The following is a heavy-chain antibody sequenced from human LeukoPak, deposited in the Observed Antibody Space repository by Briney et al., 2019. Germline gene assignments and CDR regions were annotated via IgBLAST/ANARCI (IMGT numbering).Heavy chain of an antibody. CDR1: GFTFSYYW. CDR2: IKPDGTEK. CDR3: ARDEQQLLIAFDI. D-gene: IGHD6-13*01. Sequence: GGSLRLSCAASGFTFSYYWMSWVRQAPGKGLEWVANIKPDGTEKYSVDSVEGRITISRDNAKNLLYLQMNSLRAEDTALYYCARDEQQLLIAFDIWGQGTMVTVSS. V-gene: IGHV3-7*03. J-gene: IGHJ3*02.